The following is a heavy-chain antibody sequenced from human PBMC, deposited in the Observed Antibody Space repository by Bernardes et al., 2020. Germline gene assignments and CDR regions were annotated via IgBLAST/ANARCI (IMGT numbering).Heavy chain of an antibody. CDR1: GGSISSGGYS. J-gene: IGHJ4*02. V-gene: IGHV4-30-2*01. Sequence: LSLTCAVSGGSISSGGYSWSWIRQPPGKGLEWIGYIYHSGSTYYNPSLKSRLTISVDTSKNQFSLKLSSVTAADTAVYYCARGRTTVTTGYYFDYWGQGTLVTVSS. CDR2: IYHSGST. CDR3: ARGRTTVTTGYYFDY. D-gene: IGHD4-17*01.